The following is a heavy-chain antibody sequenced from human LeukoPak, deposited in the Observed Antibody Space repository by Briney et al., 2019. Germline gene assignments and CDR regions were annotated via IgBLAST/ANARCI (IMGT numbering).Heavy chain of an antibody. D-gene: IGHD2-2*01. CDR2: IWYDGSNK. V-gene: IGHV3-33*01. CDR3: ARGSAAMVYYYYGMDV. CDR1: GFTFSSYG. Sequence: GGSLRLSCAASGFTFSSYGMHWVRQAPGKGLEWVAVIWYDGSNKYYADSVKGRFTISRDNSKNTLYLQMNSLRAEDTAVYYCARGSAAMVYYYYGMDVWGQGTTVTVSS. J-gene: IGHJ6*02.